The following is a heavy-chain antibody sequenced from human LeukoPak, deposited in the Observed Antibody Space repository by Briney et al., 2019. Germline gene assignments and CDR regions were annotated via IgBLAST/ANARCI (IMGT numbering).Heavy chain of an antibody. J-gene: IGHJ4*02. CDR2: ISGDGGST. V-gene: IGHV3-43*02. Sequence: GGSLRLSCAASGFTFYDYAMHWVRHAPGKGLEWVSLISGDGGSTYYADSVKGRFTISRDNSKNSLYLQMNSLRTEDTALYYCAKDPTADMVRARAGYFDYWGQGTLVTVSS. CDR3: AKDPTADMVRARAGYFDY. CDR1: GFTFYDYA. D-gene: IGHD3-10*01.